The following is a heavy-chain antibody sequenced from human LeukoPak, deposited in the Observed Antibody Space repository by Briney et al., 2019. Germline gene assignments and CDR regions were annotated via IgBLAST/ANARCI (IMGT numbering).Heavy chain of an antibody. CDR2: IYYSVST. V-gene: IGHV4-31*03. CDR1: GGSISSGGYY. Sequence: SETLSLTCTVSGGSISSGGYYWSWIRQHPGKGLEWIGSIYYSVSTNYNPSLQGRVTISLDTSRNQFSLKLSSVTAADTAVYYCASGDNDPLFDYWGQGTLVTVSS. D-gene: IGHD1-1*01. CDR3: ASGDNDPLFDY. J-gene: IGHJ4*02.